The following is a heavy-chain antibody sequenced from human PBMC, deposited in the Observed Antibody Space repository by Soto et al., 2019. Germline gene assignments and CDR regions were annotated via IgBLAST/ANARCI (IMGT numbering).Heavy chain of an antibody. J-gene: IGHJ6*02. Sequence: SQTLSLTCVISGDSVPNYNAAWSWIRQSPSRGLEWLGRTYYRSKWYNDYAVSVKRRITINSDTSKNQFSLQLTSVTRDDTAVYYCTRARWGDFWGGYYYYFGMDVWGQGTTVTVSS. CDR2: TYYRSKWYN. CDR1: GDSVPNYNAA. CDR3: TRARWGDFWGGYYYYFGMDV. V-gene: IGHV6-1*01. D-gene: IGHD3-3*01.